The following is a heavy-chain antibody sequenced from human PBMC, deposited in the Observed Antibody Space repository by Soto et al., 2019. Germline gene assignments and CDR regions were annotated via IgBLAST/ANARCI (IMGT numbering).Heavy chain of an antibody. V-gene: IGHV4-31*03. CDR2: IYYSGST. CDR1: GGSIRSGGSY. CDR3: ARVLATGVGAQPDF. Sequence: QVQLQESGPGLVKPSQTLSLTCTVYGGSIRSGGSYWSWIRQLPGKGLEYIGYIYYSGSTYYNPSPQSRVTTSLDTSQNHFSLKLSAVTAADTAVYYCARVLATGVGAQPDFLGQGTLDTVSS. J-gene: IGHJ4*02. D-gene: IGHD1-26*01.